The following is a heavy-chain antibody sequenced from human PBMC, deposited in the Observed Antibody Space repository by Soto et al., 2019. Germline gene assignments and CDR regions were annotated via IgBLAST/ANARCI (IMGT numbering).Heavy chain of an antibody. CDR2: ISAYNGNT. CDR1: GYTFTSYG. Sequence: QVQLVQSGAEVKKPGASVKVSCKASGYTFTSYGISWVRQAPGQGLEWXXXISAYNGNTNYAQKLQGRVTMTTDTXXXXXXXXXXXXXXXXXXXXXXXXXXXXXXXXXXXXXXXXXXXGMDVWGQGTTVTVSS. V-gene: IGHV1-18*01. J-gene: IGHJ6*02. CDR3: XXXXXXXXXXXXXXXXXXXXXGMDV.